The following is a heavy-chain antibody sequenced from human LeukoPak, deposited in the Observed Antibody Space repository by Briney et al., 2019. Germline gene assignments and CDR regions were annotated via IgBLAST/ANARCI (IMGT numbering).Heavy chain of an antibody. Sequence: ASVKVSCKASGGTFSSYAISWVRQAPGQGLEWMGGIIPIFGTANYAQKFQGRVTITADESTSTAYMELSSLRSEDTAVYYCARVDDSNNDNWFDPRGQGTLVTVSS. CDR3: ARVDDSNNDNWFDP. CDR1: GGTFSSYA. D-gene: IGHD3-22*01. J-gene: IGHJ5*02. CDR2: IIPIFGTA. V-gene: IGHV1-69*13.